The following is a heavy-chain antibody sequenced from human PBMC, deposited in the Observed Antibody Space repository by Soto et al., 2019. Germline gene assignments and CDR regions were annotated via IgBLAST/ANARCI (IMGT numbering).Heavy chain of an antibody. CDR3: AKDHGSSYYYGMDV. Sequence: PGGSLRLSCAASGFTFSSYGMHWVRQAPGKGLEWVAVISYDGSNKYYADSVKGRFTISRDNSKNTLYLQMNSLRAEDTAAYYCAKDHGSSYYYGMDVWGQGTTVTVS. CDR1: GFTFSSYG. J-gene: IGHJ6*02. V-gene: IGHV3-30*18. CDR2: ISYDGSNK. D-gene: IGHD3-10*01.